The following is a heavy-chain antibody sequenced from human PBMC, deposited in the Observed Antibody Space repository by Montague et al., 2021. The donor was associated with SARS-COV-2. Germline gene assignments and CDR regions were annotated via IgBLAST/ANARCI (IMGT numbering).Heavy chain of an antibody. J-gene: IGHJ4*02. V-gene: IGHV3-20*04. CDR2: NWNGGST. CDR1: GFTFDDYG. Sequence: SLRLSCAASGFTFDDYGMSWVRQAPGKGLEWVSGNWNGGSTGYADSVKGRFTISRDNTKNSLYLQLNSLRAEDTALYYCTTELTTHFDYWGQGTLVTVSS. D-gene: IGHD4-11*01. CDR3: TTELTTHFDY.